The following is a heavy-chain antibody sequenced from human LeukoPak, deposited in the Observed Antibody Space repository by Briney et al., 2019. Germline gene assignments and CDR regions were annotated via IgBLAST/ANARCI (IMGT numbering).Heavy chain of an antibody. CDR2: IYHSGST. D-gene: IGHD6-13*01. J-gene: IGHJ5*02. Sequence: SETLSLTCTVSGGSISSGYYWGWIRQPPGKGLEWIGSIYHSGSTYYNPSLKSRVTISVDTSKNQFSLKLSSVTAADTAVYYCARRIAAAGTGWFDPWGQGTLVTVSS. CDR3: ARRIAAAGTGWFDP. CDR1: GGSISSGYY. V-gene: IGHV4-38-2*02.